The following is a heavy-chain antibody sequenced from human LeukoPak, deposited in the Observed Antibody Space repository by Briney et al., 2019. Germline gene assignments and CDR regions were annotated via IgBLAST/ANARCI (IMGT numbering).Heavy chain of an antibody. CDR1: GGSFSGYY. Sequence: SETLSLTCAVYGGSFSGYYWSWIRQPPGKGLEWIGYIYHSGSTYYNPSLKSRVTISVDRSKNQFSPKLSSVTAADTAVYYCARLRNICAFDIWGQGTMVTVSS. CDR2: IYHSGST. D-gene: IGHD5-12*01. J-gene: IGHJ3*02. V-gene: IGHV4-30-2*01. CDR3: ARLRNICAFDI.